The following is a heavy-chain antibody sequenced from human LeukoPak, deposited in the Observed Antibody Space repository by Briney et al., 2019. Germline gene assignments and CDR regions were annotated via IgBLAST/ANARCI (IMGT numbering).Heavy chain of an antibody. J-gene: IGHJ5*02. Sequence: SQTLSLTCAISGGSTSSGGYSWTWIRQPPGKGLEWIGYIYHSGSTYYKPSLKSRVTISVDRSKNQFSLKLTSVTAADTAVYYCAREDDTGNWFDPWGQGTLVTVSS. CDR1: GGSTSSGGYS. CDR2: IYHSGST. V-gene: IGHV4-30-2*01. CDR3: AREDDTGNWFDP. D-gene: IGHD7-27*01.